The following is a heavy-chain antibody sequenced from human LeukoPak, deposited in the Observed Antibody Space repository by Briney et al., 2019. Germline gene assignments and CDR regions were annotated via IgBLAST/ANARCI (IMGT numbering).Heavy chain of an antibody. Sequence: SETLSLTCAVYGGSFSPYYWSWIRQPPGKGLEWIGEINHSGSTDYNPSLKSRVTISVDTSKNQFSLRLSSVTAADTAVYYCARGGFYCGGDCYVDYWGQGTLVTVSS. V-gene: IGHV4-34*01. J-gene: IGHJ4*02. CDR1: GGSFSPYY. CDR2: INHSGST. CDR3: ARGGFYCGGDCYVDY. D-gene: IGHD2-21*02.